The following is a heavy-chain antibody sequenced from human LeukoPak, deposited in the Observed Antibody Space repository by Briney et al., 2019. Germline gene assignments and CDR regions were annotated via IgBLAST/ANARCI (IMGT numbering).Heavy chain of an antibody. CDR1: GYTSSNYC. CDR3: AKVPADPSEPLPPHAFDI. J-gene: IGHJ3*02. V-gene: IGHV1-46*01. Sequence: ASMKLSCKASGYTSSNYCIHWLRQAPGQGFEWMGIFDPTYSTPIYAQTFEGRVTITADKSTSTAYMELSSLRAEDTAVYYCAKVPADPSEPLPPHAFDIWGQGTMVTVSS. CDR2: FDPTYSTP. D-gene: IGHD2-2*01.